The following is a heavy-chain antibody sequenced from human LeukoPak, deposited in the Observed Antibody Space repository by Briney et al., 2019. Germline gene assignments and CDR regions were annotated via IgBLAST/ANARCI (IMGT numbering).Heavy chain of an antibody. V-gene: IGHV3-7*03. CDR1: GFTFSNYW. J-gene: IGHJ4*02. CDR2: IKHDGSET. Sequence: GSLRLSCVAFGFTFSNYWMSWVRQAPGKGLEWVANIKHDGSETNYVDSVKGRFTISRDNAKNSMYLQMNSLGADDTAVYYCGSLYWGQGTLVTVPS. CDR3: GSLY.